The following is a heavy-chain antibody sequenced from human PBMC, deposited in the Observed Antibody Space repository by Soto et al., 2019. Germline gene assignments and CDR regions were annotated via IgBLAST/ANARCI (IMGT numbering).Heavy chain of an antibody. CDR2: IIPIFGTA. CDR1: GGTFSSYA. D-gene: IGHD3-3*01. Sequence: AASVKVSCKASGGTFSSYAISWVRQAPGQGLEWMGGIIPIFGTANYAQKFQGRVTITADESTSIAYMELSSLRSEDTAVYYCARYGGFLEWFPYYYYGMDVWGQGTTVTVSS. J-gene: IGHJ6*02. V-gene: IGHV1-69*13. CDR3: ARYGGFLEWFPYYYYGMDV.